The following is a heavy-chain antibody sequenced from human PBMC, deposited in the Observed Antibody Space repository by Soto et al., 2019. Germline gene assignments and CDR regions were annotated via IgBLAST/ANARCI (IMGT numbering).Heavy chain of an antibody. CDR3: ARAPTIHCSSTTCYADWYFHL. D-gene: IGHD2-2*01. J-gene: IGHJ2*01. Sequence: QVQLGQSGAEVKKPGASVKVSCKASGYTFTSYGISWVQQAPGQGLEWMGWISAYNGNTNYAQKLQDRATMTTDTSTSTADMELRSLRSDDTAVYYCARAPTIHCSSTTCYADWYFHLWGRGPLVTVSS. V-gene: IGHV1-18*01. CDR2: ISAYNGNT. CDR1: GYTFTSYG.